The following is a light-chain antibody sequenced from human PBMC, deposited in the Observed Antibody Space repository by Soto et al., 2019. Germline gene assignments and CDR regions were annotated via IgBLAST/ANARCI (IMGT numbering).Light chain of an antibody. V-gene: IGKV1D-12*01. J-gene: IGKJ5*01. CDR3: QQANTFPFT. CDR1: EGIGNL. Sequence: DTQMIQSPSSVSASLGDRVTITCRASEGIGNLLAWYQQKPGKAPKLLIYRASTLQSGVPSRFSGSGSETDFTLTISSVQPEDFATYYCQQANTFPFTFGQGTRLENK. CDR2: RAS.